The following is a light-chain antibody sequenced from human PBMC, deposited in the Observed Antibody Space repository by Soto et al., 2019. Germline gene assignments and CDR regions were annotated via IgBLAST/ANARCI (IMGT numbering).Light chain of an antibody. CDR2: VAS. V-gene: IGKV3-15*01. Sequence: EILMTQSPDTLSVSLGERATLSCRATQSVDTYLAWYQQRPGQSPRLLIYVASTRATDVPGRFSGSGSVTEFTLTITCLQSEDFAVYYCQKYNDWPRPFGKGTKVDIK. CDR3: QKYNDWPRP. J-gene: IGKJ1*01. CDR1: QSVDTY.